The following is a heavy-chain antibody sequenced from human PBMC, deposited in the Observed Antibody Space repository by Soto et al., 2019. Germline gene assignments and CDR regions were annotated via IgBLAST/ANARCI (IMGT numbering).Heavy chain of an antibody. CDR2: INSDGSST. CDR1: GFAFSSYW. J-gene: IGHJ4*02. CDR3: VRAGYTNCWYYFDC. D-gene: IGHD6-19*01. V-gene: IGHV3-74*01. Sequence: EVQLVESGGGLVQPGGSLRLSCAASGFAFSSYWMHWVRQAPGKGLVWVSGINSDGSSTWYAGSVKGRFTISRDNAKNTLYMQMNSLRTADMAVYYCVRAGYTNCWYYFDCWGQGTLVTVSS.